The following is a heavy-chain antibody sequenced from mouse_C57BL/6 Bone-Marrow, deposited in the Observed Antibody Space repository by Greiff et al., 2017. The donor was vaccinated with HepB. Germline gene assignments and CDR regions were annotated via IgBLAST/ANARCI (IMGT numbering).Heavy chain of an antibody. D-gene: IGHD1-2*01. CDR2: IHPNSGST. CDR3: ARWRVLRQEGAAMDY. V-gene: IGHV1-64*01. Sequence: QVQLQQPGAELVKPGASVKLSCKASGYTFTSYWMHWVKQRPGQGLEWIGMIHPNSGSTNYNEKFKSKATLTVDKSSSTAYMQLSSLTSEDSAVYYCARWRVLRQEGAAMDYWGQGTSVTVSS. CDR1: GYTFTSYW. J-gene: IGHJ4*01.